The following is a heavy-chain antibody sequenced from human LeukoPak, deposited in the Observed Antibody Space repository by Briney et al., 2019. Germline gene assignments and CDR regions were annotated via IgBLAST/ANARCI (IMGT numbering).Heavy chain of an antibody. CDR1: GFTFSSYG. CDR3: AKEREDIVVLVAGGAFDI. D-gene: IGHD2-15*01. Sequence: GGSLRLSCAASGFTFSSYGMHWVRQAPGKGLEWGAVISYDGSNKYYADSVKGRFTISRDNSKNTLYLQMNSLRAEDTAVYYCAKEREDIVVLVAGGAFDIWGQGTMVTVSS. CDR2: ISYDGSNK. J-gene: IGHJ3*02. V-gene: IGHV3-30*18.